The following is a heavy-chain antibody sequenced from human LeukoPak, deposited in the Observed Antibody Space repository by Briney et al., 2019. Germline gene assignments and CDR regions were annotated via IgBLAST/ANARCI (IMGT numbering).Heavy chain of an antibody. CDR3: ARALCINGICEWFDP. D-gene: IGHD2-8*01. Sequence: SETLSLTCTVSGASISSGGYFWSWIRQPAGKGVEWIGRIETSGSTSYNPSLKSRVTLSVDTSKNQFSLKLRSVTAADTAVYYCARALCINGICEWFDPWGQGTLVTVSS. V-gene: IGHV4-61*02. CDR2: IETSGST. J-gene: IGHJ5*02. CDR1: GASISSGGYF.